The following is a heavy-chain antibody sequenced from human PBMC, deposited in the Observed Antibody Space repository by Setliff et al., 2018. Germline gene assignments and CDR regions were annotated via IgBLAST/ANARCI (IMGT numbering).Heavy chain of an antibody. CDR1: GGSFSTYY. J-gene: IGHJ4*02. Sequence: PSETLSLTCAVYGGSFSTYYWIWIRQPPGKGLEWIGEINHSGSTNYNAKNSLYLEMNSLRAEDTALYYCAKDRYCSGGTCATVWGNLDYWGQGTLVTVSS. CDR2: INHSGST. CDR3: VWGNLDY. D-gene: IGHD2-15*01. V-gene: IGHV4-34*10.